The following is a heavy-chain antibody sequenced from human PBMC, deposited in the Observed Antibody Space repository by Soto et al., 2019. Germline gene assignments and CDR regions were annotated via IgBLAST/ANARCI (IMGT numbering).Heavy chain of an antibody. D-gene: IGHD3-10*01. J-gene: IGHJ6*02. V-gene: IGHV3-21*01. CDR1: GFAFRTYT. CDR2: IRGFSPYT. CDR3: ARDRGYDAHDYYYNAMDV. Sequence: GGSLRLSCISSGFAFRTYTMNWVRQAPGKGLEWVSGIRGFSPYTFYAESVKGRFTISRDNAKNSLYLQMNSLRAEDTAVYYCARDRGYDAHDYYYNAMDVWGQGTTVTVSS.